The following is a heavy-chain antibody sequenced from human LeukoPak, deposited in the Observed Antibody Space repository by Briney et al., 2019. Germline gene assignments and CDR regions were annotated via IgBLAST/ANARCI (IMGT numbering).Heavy chain of an antibody. D-gene: IGHD3-22*01. CDR1: GGSISSSSYY. Sequence: PSETLSLTCTVSGGSISSSSYYWGWIRQPPGKGLEWIGSIYYSGSTYYNPSLKSRVTISVDTSKNRFSLKLSALTAADTAVYYCARHDGHTYYYDSSGFADGYYFDYWGQGTLVTVSS. CDR2: IYYSGST. V-gene: IGHV4-39*01. J-gene: IGHJ4*02. CDR3: ARHDGHTYYYDSSGFADGYYFDY.